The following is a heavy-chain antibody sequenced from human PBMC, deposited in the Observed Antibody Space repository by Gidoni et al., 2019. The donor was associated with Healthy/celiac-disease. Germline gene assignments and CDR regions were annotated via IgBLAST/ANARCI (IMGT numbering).Heavy chain of an antibody. V-gene: IGHV3-23*01. CDR2: IRGSGGST. CDR1: GFTFSSYA. Sequence: EVQLLESGGGLVQPGGSLRLSCAASGFTFSSYAMSWVRQAPGKGLEWVSAIRGSGGSTYYADSVKGRFTISRDNSKNTLYLQMNSLRAEDTAVYYCAKETEDYGDYGGRFGYWGQGTLVTVSS. CDR3: AKETEDYGDYGGRFGY. J-gene: IGHJ4*02. D-gene: IGHD4-17*01.